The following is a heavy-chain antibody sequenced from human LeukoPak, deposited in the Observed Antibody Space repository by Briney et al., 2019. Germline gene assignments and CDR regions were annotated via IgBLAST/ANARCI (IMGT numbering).Heavy chain of an antibody. Sequence: PGGSLRLSCAASGFTFSDSAMHWVRQASGKGLEWVGRIRSKANSYATAYAASVKGRFTISRDDSKNTAYLQMNSLKTEDTAVYYCTTYTAMATGAFDYWGQGTLVTVSS. D-gene: IGHD5-18*01. CDR3: TTYTAMATGAFDY. CDR1: GFTFSDSA. CDR2: IRSKANSYAT. V-gene: IGHV3-73*01. J-gene: IGHJ4*02.